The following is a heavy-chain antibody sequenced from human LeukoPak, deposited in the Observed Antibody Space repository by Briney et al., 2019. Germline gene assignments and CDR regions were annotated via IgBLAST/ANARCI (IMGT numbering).Heavy chain of an antibody. D-gene: IGHD6-19*01. CDR1: GFTFSSYS. CDR3: ARASDSSGWYQRPWIYYFDY. Sequence: MTGGSLRLSCAASGFTFSSYSMNWVRQAPGKGLEWVSSISSSISYIYYADSVKGRFTISRDNAKNSLYLQMNSLRAEDTAVYYCARASDSSGWYQRPWIYYFDYWGQGTLVTVSS. CDR2: ISSSISYI. V-gene: IGHV3-21*01. J-gene: IGHJ4*02.